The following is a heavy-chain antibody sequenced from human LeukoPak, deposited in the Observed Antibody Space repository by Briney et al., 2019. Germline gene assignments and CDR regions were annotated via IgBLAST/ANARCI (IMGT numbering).Heavy chain of an antibody. CDR2: IYHSGST. V-gene: IGHV4-38-2*02. CDR1: GYSISSGYY. Sequence: SETLSLTCAVSGYSISSGYYWGWIRQPPGKGLEWIGSIYHSGSTYYNPSLKSRVTISVDTSKNQFSLKLSSVTAADTAVYYCAREGSYLYAFDIWGQGTMVTVSS. D-gene: IGHD2-15*01. J-gene: IGHJ3*02. CDR3: AREGSYLYAFDI.